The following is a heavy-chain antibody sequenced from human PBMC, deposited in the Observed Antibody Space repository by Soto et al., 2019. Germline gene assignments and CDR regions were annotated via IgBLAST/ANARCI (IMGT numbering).Heavy chain of an antibody. CDR2: IYYSGST. D-gene: IGHD3-10*01. Sequence: QLQLQESGPGLVKPSETLSLTCTVSGGSISSSSYYWGWIRQPPGKGLEWIGSIYYSGSTYYNPSLKRRVTISVDTSKNQFSLKLSSVTAADTAVYYCAMYYYGSGSYTYDYWGQGTLVTVSS. V-gene: IGHV4-39*01. CDR3: AMYYYGSGSYTYDY. CDR1: GGSISSSSYY. J-gene: IGHJ4*02.